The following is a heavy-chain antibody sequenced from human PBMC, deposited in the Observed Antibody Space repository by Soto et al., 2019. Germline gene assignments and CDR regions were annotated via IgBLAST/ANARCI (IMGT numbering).Heavy chain of an antibody. CDR3: ARVITGGDTAMVEYYYYYYGMDV. D-gene: IGHD5-18*01. Sequence: GSLRLSCAASGFTVSSNYMSWVRQAPGKGLEWVSVIYSGGSTYYADSVKGRFTISRDNSKNTLYLQMNSLRAEDTAVYYCARVITGGDTAMVEYYYYYYGMDVWGQGTTVTVSS. CDR2: IYSGGST. V-gene: IGHV3-66*01. CDR1: GFTVSSNY. J-gene: IGHJ6*02.